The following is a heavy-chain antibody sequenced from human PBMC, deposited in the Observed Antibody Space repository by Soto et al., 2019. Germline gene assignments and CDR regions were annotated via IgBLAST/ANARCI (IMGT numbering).Heavy chain of an antibody. CDR1: GYTFTGYY. D-gene: IGHD6-13*01. CDR3: AREVHGIAAADNFVY. CDR2: INPNSGGT. Sequence: ASVKVSCKASGYTFTGYYMHWVRQAPGQGLEWMGWINPNSGGTNYAQKFQGWVTMTRDTSISTAYMELSRLRSDDTAVYYCAREVHGIAAADNFVYWGPAPLVTVSS. J-gene: IGHJ4*02. V-gene: IGHV1-2*04.